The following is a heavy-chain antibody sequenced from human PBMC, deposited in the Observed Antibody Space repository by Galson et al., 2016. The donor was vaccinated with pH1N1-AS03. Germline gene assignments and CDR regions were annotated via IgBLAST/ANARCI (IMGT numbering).Heavy chain of an antibody. D-gene: IGHD1-20*01. J-gene: IGHJ4*02. CDR2: IRSKAYGGTT. V-gene: IGHV3-49*03. CDR3: TRVTVYYFDY. Sequence: SLRLSCAASGFTFGDYAMSWFRQAPGKGLEWVGFIRSKAYGGTTQYAASVEGRFTISRDDSKSIAYLQMNSLKTGDTAGYYCTRVTVYYFDYWGQGTLVTVSS. CDR1: GFTFGDYA.